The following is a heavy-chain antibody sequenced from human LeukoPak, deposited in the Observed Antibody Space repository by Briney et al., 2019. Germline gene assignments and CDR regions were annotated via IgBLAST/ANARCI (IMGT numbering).Heavy chain of an antibody. CDR2: ISGSGGTT. V-gene: IGHV3-23*01. J-gene: IGHJ4*02. D-gene: IGHD2-8*01. CDR3: ARHPTLYPD. Sequence: RPGGSLRLSCAASGFTFSNYAMSWVRQAPGKGLEWVSTISGSGGTTYYADSVEGRFTISRDNANNTLYLQMNSLRAEDTAVYYCARHPTLYPDWGQGTLVTVSS. CDR1: GFTFSNYA.